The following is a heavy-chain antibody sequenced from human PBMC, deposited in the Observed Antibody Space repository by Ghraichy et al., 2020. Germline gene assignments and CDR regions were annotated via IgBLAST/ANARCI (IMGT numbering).Heavy chain of an antibody. CDR2: ISWNSGSI. CDR1: GFTFDDYA. D-gene: IGHD3-10*01. CDR3: AKGQITMVQGDGFDY. V-gene: IGHV3-9*01. Sequence: SLNISCAASGFTFDDYAMHWVRQAPGKGLEWVSGISWNSGSIGYADSVKGRFTISRDNAKNSLYLQMNSLRAEDTALYYCAKGQITMVQGDGFDYWGQGTLVTVSS. J-gene: IGHJ4*02.